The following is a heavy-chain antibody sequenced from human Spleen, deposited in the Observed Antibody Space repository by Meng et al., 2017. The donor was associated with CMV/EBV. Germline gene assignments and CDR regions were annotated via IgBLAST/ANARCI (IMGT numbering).Heavy chain of an antibody. CDR2: MYPDDSDT. CDR3: ARISYLSDCLDF. D-gene: IGHD2-8*01. CDR1: GYSFANYY. J-gene: IGHJ4*02. V-gene: IGHV5-51*01. Sequence: KVSCKASGYSFANYYIAWVRQMPGKGLEWMGIMYPDDSDTRYSPSFQGQVTISADKSINTAYLQWNRLKASDTAMYYCARISYLSDCLDFWGQGTLVTVSS.